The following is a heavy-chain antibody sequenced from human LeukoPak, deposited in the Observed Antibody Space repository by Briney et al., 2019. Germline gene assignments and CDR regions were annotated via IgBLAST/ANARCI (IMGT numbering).Heavy chain of an antibody. CDR3: AKPPLRGGYYYMDV. CDR2: ISGSGGST. J-gene: IGHJ6*03. V-gene: IGHV3-23*01. Sequence: GGSLRLSCAASGFTFSSYGMSWVRQAPGKGLEWVSAISGSGGSTYYADSVKGRFTISRDNSKNTLYLQMNSLRAEDTAVYYCAKPPLRGGYYYMDVWGKGTTVTISS. D-gene: IGHD2-21*02. CDR1: GFTFSSYG.